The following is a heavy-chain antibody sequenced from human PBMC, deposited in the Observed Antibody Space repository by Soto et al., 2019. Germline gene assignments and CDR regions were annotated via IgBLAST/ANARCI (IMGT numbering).Heavy chain of an antibody. CDR1: GFTFSGNA. Sequence: GSLRLSCVAPGFTFSGNAMTWVRQAPGKGLHWVSGISAGGTTYYADSAKGRFTISRDNSKNTLYLQMNSLRADDTAVYYCAKDPLTRGWFDPWRQGTLVTVSS. V-gene: IGHV3-23*01. CDR3: AKDPLTRGWFDP. J-gene: IGHJ5*02. CDR2: ISAGGTT.